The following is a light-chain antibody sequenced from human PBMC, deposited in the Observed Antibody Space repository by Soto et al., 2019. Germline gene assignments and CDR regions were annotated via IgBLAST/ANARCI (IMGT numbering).Light chain of an antibody. V-gene: IGLV2-14*01. J-gene: IGLJ2*01. CDR1: SSDVGGYNY. CDR2: EVS. CDR3: SSYTSGSTRVV. Sequence: QSALTQPASVSGSPGQSITISCTGTSSDVGGYNYVSWYQQHPGKAPKLMIFEVSNRPSGVSNRFSGSKSGNMASLTISGXXAEDEADYYCSSYTSGSTRVVFGGGT.